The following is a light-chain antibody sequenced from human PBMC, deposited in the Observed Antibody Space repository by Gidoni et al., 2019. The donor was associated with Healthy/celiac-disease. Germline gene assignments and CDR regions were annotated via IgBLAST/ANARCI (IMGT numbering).Light chain of an antibody. V-gene: IGKV4-1*01. CDR2: WAS. J-gene: IGKJ4*01. CDR1: QSVLYSSNNKNY. Sequence: DIVMTQSPDSLAVSLGERATIHCKSSQSVLYSSNNKNYLAWYQQKPGQPPKRIIYWASTRESGVPDRFSGRGSGTDFTLTISSLQAEEVAIYYCQQYYSTPLTFGGGTKVEIK. CDR3: QQYYSTPLT.